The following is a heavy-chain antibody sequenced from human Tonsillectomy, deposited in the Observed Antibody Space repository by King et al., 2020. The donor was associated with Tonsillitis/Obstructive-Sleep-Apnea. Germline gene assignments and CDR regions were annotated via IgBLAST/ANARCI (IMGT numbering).Heavy chain of an antibody. CDR2: LYYSGST. D-gene: IGHD1-1*01. J-gene: IGHJ6*02. CDR1: GGSISSYY. Sequence: QLQESGPGLVKPSETLSLTCTVSGGSISSYYWSWIRQPPGKGLEWIGCLYYSGSTKYNPSLKSRVTISVDTSKNQFSLKLSSVTAADTAVYYCARDLEGSYYDGMDVWGQGTTVTVSS. CDR3: ARDLEGSYYDGMDV. V-gene: IGHV4-59*01.